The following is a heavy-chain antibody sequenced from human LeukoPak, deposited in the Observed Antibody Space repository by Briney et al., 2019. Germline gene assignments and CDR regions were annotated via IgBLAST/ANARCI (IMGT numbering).Heavy chain of an antibody. CDR3: ARRPKDLIVVVAARGTFDN. D-gene: IGHD2-15*01. Sequence: PSETLSLTCAVYGGSFSGYYWSWIRQPPGKGLEWIGEINHSGNTNYIPSLKSRVTISKDTSKNQFYLKLSSVTAADTAVYYCARRPKDLIVVVAARGTFDNWGQGILVTVSS. CDR1: GGSFSGYY. J-gene: IGHJ4*02. CDR2: INHSGNT. V-gene: IGHV4-34*01.